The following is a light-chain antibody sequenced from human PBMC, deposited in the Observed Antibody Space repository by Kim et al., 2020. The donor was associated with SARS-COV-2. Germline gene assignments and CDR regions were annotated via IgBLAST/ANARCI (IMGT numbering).Light chain of an antibody. CDR3: QTWGTGIRV. CDR2: LNSDGSH. CDR1: SGPGSYA. V-gene: IGLV4-69*01. Sequence: ASVKLTCILSSGPGSYAIAWHQQQPEKGPRYLMKLNSDGSHSKGDGIPDRFSGSSSGAERYLTIASLQSEDEADYYCQTWGTGIRVFGGGTQLTVL. J-gene: IGLJ3*02.